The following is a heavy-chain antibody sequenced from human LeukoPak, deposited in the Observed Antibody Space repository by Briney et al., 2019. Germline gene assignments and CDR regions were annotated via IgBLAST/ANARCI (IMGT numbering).Heavy chain of an antibody. CDR2: IIPIFGTA. D-gene: IGHD2/OR15-2a*01. CDR3: ARFTYFGTYFDY. V-gene: IGHV1-69*06. CDR1: GGTFSSYA. J-gene: IGHJ4*02. Sequence: ASVTVSCKASGGTFSSYAISWVRQAPGQGLEWMGGIIPIFGTANYAQKFQGRVTITADKSTSTAYMDLSRLRSDDMAVYYCARFTYFGTYFDYWGQGTLVTVSS.